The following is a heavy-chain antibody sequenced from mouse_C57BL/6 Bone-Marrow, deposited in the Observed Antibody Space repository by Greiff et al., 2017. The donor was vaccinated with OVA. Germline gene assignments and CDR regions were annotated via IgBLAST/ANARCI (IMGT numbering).Heavy chain of an antibody. D-gene: IGHD1-1*01. CDR2: IYPGNSDT. Sequence: VQLQQSGTVLARPGASVKMSCKTSGYTFTSYWMHWVKQRPGQGLEWIGAIYPGNSDTSYNQKFKGKAKLTAVTSASTAYMELSSLTNEDSAVYYCTREVTTVDYAMDYWGQGTSVTVSS. V-gene: IGHV1-5*01. CDR3: TREVTTVDYAMDY. J-gene: IGHJ4*01. CDR1: GYTFTSYW.